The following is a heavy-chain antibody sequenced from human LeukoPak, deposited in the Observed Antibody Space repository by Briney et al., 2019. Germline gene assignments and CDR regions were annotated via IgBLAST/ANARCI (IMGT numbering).Heavy chain of an antibody. D-gene: IGHD1-26*01. CDR2: IYYSGST. J-gene: IGHJ6*03. Sequence: SETLSLTCTVSGGSISSYYWSWIRQPLGKGLEWNGYIYYSGSTNYNPSLKSRVTISVDTSKNQFSLKLSSVTAADTAVYYCASSELTYYYYYYMDVWGKGTTVTVSS. CDR1: GGSISSYY. CDR3: ASSELTYYYYYYMDV. V-gene: IGHV4-59*01.